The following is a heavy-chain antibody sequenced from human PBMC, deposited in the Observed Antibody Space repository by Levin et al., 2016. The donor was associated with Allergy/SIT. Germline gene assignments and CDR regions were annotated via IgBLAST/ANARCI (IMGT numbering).Heavy chain of an antibody. V-gene: IGHV1-3*01. D-gene: IGHD4-17*01. CDR3: ATVYGDAYYYYGMDV. Sequence: ASVKVSCKASGYTFITYAMHWVRQAPGQRLEWMGWINAGNGNTKYSQKFQGRITIARDTSASTAYMELSSLRSEDTAVYYCATVYGDAYYYYGMDVWGQGTTVTVSS. CDR2: INAGNGNT. CDR1: GYTFITYA. J-gene: IGHJ6*02.